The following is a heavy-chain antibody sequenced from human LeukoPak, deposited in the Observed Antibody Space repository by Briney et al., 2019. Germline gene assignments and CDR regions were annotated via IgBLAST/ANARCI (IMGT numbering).Heavy chain of an antibody. CDR3: AKDREVSPNYYCMDV. Sequence: GRTLSLSRAVSGVTLRRLVMHGVRQAPAKGLEWGGVVSYDGSKKYYADSVKSRFTISRDNSKNTLYLQMSSLRAEDTAVYYCAKDREVSPNYYCMDVWGQGTTVTVSS. CDR2: VSYDGSKK. CDR1: GVTLRRLV. V-gene: IGHV3-30*18. D-gene: IGHD2-8*01. J-gene: IGHJ6*02.